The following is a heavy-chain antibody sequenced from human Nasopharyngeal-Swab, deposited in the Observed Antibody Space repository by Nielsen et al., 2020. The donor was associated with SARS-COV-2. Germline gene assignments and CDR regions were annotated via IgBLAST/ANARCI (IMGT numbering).Heavy chain of an antibody. V-gene: IGHV3-48*02. D-gene: IGHD5-18*01. CDR2: ISSSSSTI. CDR3: ARGANTATDY. Sequence: GGSLRLSCAASGFTVSSNYMNWVRQAPGKGLEWVSYISSSSSTIYYADSVKGRFTISRDNAKNSLYLQMNSLRDEDTAVYYCARGANTATDYWGQGTLVTVSS. J-gene: IGHJ4*02. CDR1: GFTVSSNY.